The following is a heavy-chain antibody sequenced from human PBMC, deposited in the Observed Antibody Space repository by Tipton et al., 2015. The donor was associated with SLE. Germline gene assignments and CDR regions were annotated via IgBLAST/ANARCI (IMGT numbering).Heavy chain of an antibody. D-gene: IGHD4-17*01. Sequence: QLVQSGGAVVQPGRSLTLSCTASGFTFSPYGIHWVRQAPGKGLEWVSVIWHDGITQKYADSVMGRFTISRDNSKNTVYLQMYSLRAEDTAVYYCARPTHSGDFSHFDLWGQGTLVTVSA. CDR3: ARPTHSGDFSHFDL. CDR1: GFTFSPYG. CDR2: IWHDGITQ. J-gene: IGHJ4*02. V-gene: IGHV3-33*01.